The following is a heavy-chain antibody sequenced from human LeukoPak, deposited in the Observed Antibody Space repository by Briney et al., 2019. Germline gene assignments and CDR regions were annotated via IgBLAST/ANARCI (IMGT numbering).Heavy chain of an antibody. CDR3: ARGRYYDFWSGYYLFDN. CDR2: INHSGST. D-gene: IGHD3-3*01. CDR1: GGSFSGYY. Sequence: SETLSLTCAVYGGSFSGYYWSWIRQPPGKGLEWIGEINHSGSTNYNPSLKSRVTISVDTSKNQFSLKLSSVTAADTAVYYCARGRYYDFWSGYYLFDNWGQGTLVTVSS. J-gene: IGHJ4*02. V-gene: IGHV4-34*01.